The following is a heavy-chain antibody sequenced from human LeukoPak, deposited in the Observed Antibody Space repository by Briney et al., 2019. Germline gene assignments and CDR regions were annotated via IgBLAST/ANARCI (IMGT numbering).Heavy chain of an antibody. J-gene: IGHJ4*02. CDR3: ARVVYGDYRFDY. CDR1: GGSISSGGYY. V-gene: IGHV4-31*03. D-gene: IGHD4-17*01. Sequence: PSQTLSLTCTVSGGSISSGGYYWSWIRQHPGKGLEWIGYIYYCGSTYYNPSLKSRVTISVDTSKNQFSLKLSSVTAADTAVYYCARVVYGDYRFDYWGQGTLVTVSS. CDR2: IYYCGST.